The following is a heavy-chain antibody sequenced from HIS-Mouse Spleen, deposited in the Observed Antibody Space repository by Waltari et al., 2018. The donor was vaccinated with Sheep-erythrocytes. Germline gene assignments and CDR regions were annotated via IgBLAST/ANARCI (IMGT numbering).Heavy chain of an antibody. Sequence: QVQLVQSGAEVKKPGASVKVSCKASGYTFTSYDINWVRQATGQGLEWMGWMNPNSGNTGYAQKFKGRVTMTRNTSISTAYMELSSLRSEDTAVYYCARGIAAAGTDWFDPWGQGTLVTVSS. CDR2: MNPNSGNT. CDR1: GYTFTSYD. CDR3: ARGIAAAGTDWFDP. J-gene: IGHJ5*02. D-gene: IGHD6-13*01. V-gene: IGHV1-8*01.